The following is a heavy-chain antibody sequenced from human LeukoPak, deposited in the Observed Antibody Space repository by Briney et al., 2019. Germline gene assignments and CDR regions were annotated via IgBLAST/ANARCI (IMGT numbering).Heavy chain of an antibody. D-gene: IGHD2-8*01. V-gene: IGHV3-30*14. CDR1: GFAFSKYA. CDR3: TRVYLERLTAGYFDH. CDR2: ISYDGRQK. Sequence: GGSLRLSCVASGFAFSKYAMHWVRQAPGKGLEWVAVISYDGRQKYYADSVKGRFTISRDNSKNTLFLQMNSLRDEDTAVYYCTRVYLERLTAGYFDHWGQGTLVTVSP. J-gene: IGHJ4*02.